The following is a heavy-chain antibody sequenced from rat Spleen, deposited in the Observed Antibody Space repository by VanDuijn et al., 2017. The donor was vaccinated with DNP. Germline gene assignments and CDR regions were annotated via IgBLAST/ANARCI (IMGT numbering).Heavy chain of an antibody. D-gene: IGHD1-11*01. CDR1: GYSITSNY. Sequence: EVQLQESGPGLVKPSQSLSLTCSVTGYSITSNYWGWIRKFPGNKMEWIGHISYSGSTSYNPSLKSRVSITRDTSKNQFFLHLNSVTTEDTATYYCTRGLRRVYWYFDFWGPGTMVTVSS. CDR3: TRGLRRVYWYFDF. V-gene: IGHV3-1*01. CDR2: ISYSGST. J-gene: IGHJ1*01.